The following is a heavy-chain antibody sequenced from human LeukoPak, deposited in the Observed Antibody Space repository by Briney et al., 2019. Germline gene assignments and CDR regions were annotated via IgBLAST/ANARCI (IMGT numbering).Heavy chain of an antibody. CDR2: ISSSSSYI. J-gene: IGHJ4*02. CDR3: AREGPYDTDYGY. V-gene: IGHV3-21*01. Sequence: PGGSLRLSCAASGFTFSSYSMNWVRQAPGKGLEWASSISSSSSYIYYADSVKGRFTISRDNAKNSLYLQMNSLRAEDTAVYYCAREGPYDTDYGYWGQGTLVTVSS. CDR1: GFTFSSYS. D-gene: IGHD3-9*01.